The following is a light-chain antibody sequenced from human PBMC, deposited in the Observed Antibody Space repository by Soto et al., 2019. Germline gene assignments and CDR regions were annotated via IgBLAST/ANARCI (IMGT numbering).Light chain of an antibody. CDR3: TSYVGNDIWV. CDR2: EVT. V-gene: IGLV2-8*01. J-gene: IGLJ3*02. CDR1: SSDVGAYKY. Sequence: QSALTQPPSASGSPGQSVTISCTGTSSDVGAYKYVSWYQQYPGKAPKLMIYEVTKRPSGVPVRFSGSKSGNTASLTVSGLQAEDEAAYYCTSYVGNDIWVFGGGTKLTVL.